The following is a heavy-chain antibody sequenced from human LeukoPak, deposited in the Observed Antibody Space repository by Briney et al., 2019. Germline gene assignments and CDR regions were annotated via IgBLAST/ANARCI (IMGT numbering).Heavy chain of an antibody. V-gene: IGHV3-74*01. CDR3: VVWGEDRSGHRFDF. J-gene: IGHJ4*02. D-gene: IGHD3-22*01. CDR2: INTDGSNT. CDR1: GFTFDYYW. Sequence: PGGSLRLSFAASGFTFDYYWMPLVRQAPGKGLMWVSRINTDGSNTHYADSVKGRFTISRDNAKNTLYLQMNGLRVEDTAVYYCVVWGEDRSGHRFDFWGQGTLVTVSS.